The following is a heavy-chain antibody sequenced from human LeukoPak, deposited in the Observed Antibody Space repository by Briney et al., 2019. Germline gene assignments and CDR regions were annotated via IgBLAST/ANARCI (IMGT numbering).Heavy chain of an antibody. J-gene: IGHJ5*02. Sequence: PSETLFLTCAVYGGSFSGYYWSWIRQPPGKGLEWIGEINHSGSTNYNPSLKSRVTISVDTSKNQFSLKLSSVTAADTAVYYCARGQEPDCSSTSCPNWFDPWGQGTLVTVSS. CDR3: ARGQEPDCSSTSCPNWFDP. CDR2: INHSGST. V-gene: IGHV4-34*01. D-gene: IGHD2-2*01. CDR1: GGSFSGYY.